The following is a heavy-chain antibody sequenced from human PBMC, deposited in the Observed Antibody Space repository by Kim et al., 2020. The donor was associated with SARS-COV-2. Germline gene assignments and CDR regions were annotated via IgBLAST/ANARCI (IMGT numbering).Heavy chain of an antibody. CDR1: GGTFSSYA. Sequence: SVKVSCKASGGTFSSYAISWVRQAPGQGLKWMGGIIPIFGTANYAQKFQGRVTITADESTSTAYMELSSLRSEDTAVYYCALWSSKYSSGWSYYYYGMDVWGQGTTVTVSS. J-gene: IGHJ6*02. CDR3: ALWSSKYSSGWSYYYYGMDV. CDR2: IIPIFGTA. D-gene: IGHD6-19*01. V-gene: IGHV1-69*13.